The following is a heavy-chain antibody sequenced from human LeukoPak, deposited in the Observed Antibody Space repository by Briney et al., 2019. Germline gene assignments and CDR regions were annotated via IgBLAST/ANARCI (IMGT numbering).Heavy chain of an antibody. V-gene: IGHV3-23*01. Sequence: PGGSLRLSCAASGFTFSRYAMSWVRQAPGKGMEGVSAISGSGGRTYYADSVKGRFTIYRDNSKNTLYLQMNSLRAEDTAVYYCAKSGRGVSYAGFDYWGQGTLVTVSS. CDR2: ISGSGGRT. CDR1: GFTFSRYA. D-gene: IGHD5-18*01. J-gene: IGHJ4*02. CDR3: AKSGRGVSYAGFDY.